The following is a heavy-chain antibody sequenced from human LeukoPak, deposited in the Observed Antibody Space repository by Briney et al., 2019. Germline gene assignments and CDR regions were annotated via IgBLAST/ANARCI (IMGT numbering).Heavy chain of an antibody. J-gene: IGHJ4*02. CDR1: GGSISSYY. CDR3: ASTIAAAGTPPRFDY. D-gene: IGHD6-13*01. CDR2: IYYSGST. Sequence: PSETLSLTCTVSGGSISSYYGSWIRQPPGKGLEWIGYIYYSGSTNYNPSLKSRVTISVDTSKNQFSLKLSSVTAADTAVYYCASTIAAAGTPPRFDYWGQGTLVTVSS. V-gene: IGHV4-59*01.